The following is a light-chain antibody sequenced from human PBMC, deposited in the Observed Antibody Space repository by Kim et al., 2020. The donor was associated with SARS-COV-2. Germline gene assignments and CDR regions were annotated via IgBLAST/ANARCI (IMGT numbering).Light chain of an antibody. V-gene: IGKV3-15*01. Sequence: VSPGERVTLSCRASQSVTTNLVWYQQKPGQTPSLVIYDASTRATDIPGRFSGSGSGAEFTLTISSLQSEDFALYYCQQYHKWPLTFGGGTKVEIK. CDR3: QQYHKWPLT. J-gene: IGKJ4*01. CDR1: QSVTTN. CDR2: DAS.